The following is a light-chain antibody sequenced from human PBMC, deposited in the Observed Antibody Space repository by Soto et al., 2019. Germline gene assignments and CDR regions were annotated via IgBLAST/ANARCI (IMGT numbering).Light chain of an antibody. V-gene: IGLV2-14*02. Sequence: QSALTQPASVSGSPGQSITISCTGTSSDVGSYNLVSWYQQHPGKAPKLMIYEVNNRPSGVPDRFSGSKSGNTASLTISGLQAEDEADYYCNSFTTSSTYVFGTGTKVTVL. CDR3: NSFTTSSTYV. J-gene: IGLJ1*01. CDR1: SSDVGSYNL. CDR2: EVN.